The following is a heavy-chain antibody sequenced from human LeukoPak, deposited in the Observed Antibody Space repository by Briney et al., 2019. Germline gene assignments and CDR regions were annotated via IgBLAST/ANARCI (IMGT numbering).Heavy chain of an antibody. CDR3: ARVGNHRNSGYDS. CDR2: IKQDGSEK. V-gene: IGHV3-7*01. CDR1: GFTFSSYW. D-gene: IGHD5-12*01. Sequence: GGTLRLSCAASGFTFSSYWMSWVRQAPGKGLEWVANIKQDGSEKYYVDSVKGRFTISRDNAKNSLYLQMNSLRAEDTAVYYCARVGNHRNSGYDSWGQGTLVTVSS. J-gene: IGHJ5*01.